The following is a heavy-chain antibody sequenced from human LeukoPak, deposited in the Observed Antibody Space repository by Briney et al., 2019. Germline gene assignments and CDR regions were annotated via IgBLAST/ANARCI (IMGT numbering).Heavy chain of an antibody. CDR3: ARRYFGSGWYYTDY. CDR2: INTNSGGT. D-gene: IGHD3-10*01. V-gene: IGHV1-2*02. CDR1: GYTFTGYY. J-gene: IGHJ4*02. Sequence: ASVKVSCKASGYTFTGYYMHWVRQAPGQGLEWMGWINTNSGGTNYAQKFQGRVTMTRDTSISTAYMELSRLRSDDTAVYYCARRYFGSGWYYTDYWGQGTLVTVSS.